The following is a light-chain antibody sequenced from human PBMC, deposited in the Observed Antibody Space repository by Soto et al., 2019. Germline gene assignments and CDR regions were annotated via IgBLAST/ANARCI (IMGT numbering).Light chain of an antibody. V-gene: IGLV1-40*01. J-gene: IGLJ2*01. CDR2: ANN. CDR3: QSYDSSLSGVV. Sequence: QSVLTKPPSVSGAPGQRVTISCTGSSSNIGAGFDVHWYQQLPGTAPKLLIYANNNRPSGVPDRFSGSKSGTSASLAITGLQAEDEADYYCQSYDSSLSGVVFGGGTKVTVL. CDR1: SSNIGAGFD.